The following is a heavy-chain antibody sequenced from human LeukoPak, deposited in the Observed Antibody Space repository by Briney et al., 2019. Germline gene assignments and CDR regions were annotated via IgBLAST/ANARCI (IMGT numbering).Heavy chain of an antibody. CDR1: GGSISSSSYY. CDR2: IYYSGST. Sequence: SETLSLTCTVSGGSISSSSYYWGWIRQPPGKGLEWIGSIYYSGSTYYNPSLKSRVTISVDTSKNQFSLKLSSVTAADTAVYYCARVGLGIAAPDAFDIWGQGTMVTVSS. D-gene: IGHD6-13*01. CDR3: ARVGLGIAAPDAFDI. V-gene: IGHV4-39*07. J-gene: IGHJ3*02.